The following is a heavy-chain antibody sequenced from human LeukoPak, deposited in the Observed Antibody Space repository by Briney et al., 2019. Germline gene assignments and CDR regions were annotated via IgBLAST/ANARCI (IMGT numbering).Heavy chain of an antibody. CDR1: GYNFISYY. J-gene: IGHJ6*02. V-gene: IGHV1-46*01. CDR3: AREDVVLVDAVRYQYYGMDV. Sequence: ASVKVSCKASGYNFISYYMHWVRQAPGQGLEWMGIINPSGGSTSYAQKFQDRVTMARDTSTSTVYMELSSLKSEDTAVYYCAREDVVLVDAVRYQYYGMDVWGQGTTVTVSS. D-gene: IGHD1-26*01. CDR2: INPSGGST.